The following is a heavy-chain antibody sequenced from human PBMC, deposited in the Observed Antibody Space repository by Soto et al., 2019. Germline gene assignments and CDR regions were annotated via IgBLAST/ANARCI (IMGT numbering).Heavy chain of an antibody. V-gene: IGHV1-8*01. Sequence: GASVKVSCKASGYTFTSYDINWVRQATGQGLEWMGWMNPNSGNTGYAQKFQGRVTMTRNTSISTAYMELSSLRSEDTAVYYCARGVVVPAAMRGYYYYYMDVWGKGTTVTVSS. D-gene: IGHD2-2*01. CDR2: MNPNSGNT. J-gene: IGHJ6*03. CDR3: ARGVVVPAAMRGYYYYYMDV. CDR1: GYTFTSYD.